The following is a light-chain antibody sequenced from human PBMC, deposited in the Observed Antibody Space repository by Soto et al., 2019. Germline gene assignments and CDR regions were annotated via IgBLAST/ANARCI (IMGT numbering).Light chain of an antibody. CDR2: GAS. Sequence: VFNRSQTTLSVSPGERVTLSCRASQSVSNNLAWYQQKPGQAPRLLIYGASTRATGIPARFSGSGSGTEFTLTISSLQSEDFAVYYCHHYHNWPMTFGQGTRLEIK. CDR1: QSVSNN. J-gene: IGKJ5*01. V-gene: IGKV3-15*01. CDR3: HHYHNWPMT.